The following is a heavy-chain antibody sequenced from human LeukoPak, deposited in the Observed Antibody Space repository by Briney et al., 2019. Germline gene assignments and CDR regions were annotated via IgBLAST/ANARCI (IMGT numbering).Heavy chain of an antibody. CDR3: ARDVTPGWTHGFDI. D-gene: IGHD6-19*01. Sequence: SETLSLTCTVSGGSISSGSYYWSWIRQPAGKGLEWIGRIYTSGSTNYNPSLKSRVTISVDTSKNQFSLKLSSVTAADTAVYYCARDVTPGWTHGFDIWGQGTMVTVSS. V-gene: IGHV4-61*02. CDR2: IYTSGST. CDR1: GGSISSGSYY. J-gene: IGHJ3*02.